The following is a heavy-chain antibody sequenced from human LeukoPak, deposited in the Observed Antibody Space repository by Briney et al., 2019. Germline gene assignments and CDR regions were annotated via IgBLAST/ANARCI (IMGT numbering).Heavy chain of an antibody. CDR3: ARAYYYDSSGSDY. V-gene: IGHV4-34*01. CDR2: INHSGST. Sequence: SETLSLTCAVYGGSFSGYYWSWIRQPPGKGLEWIGEINHSGSTNYNPSLKSRVTMSVDTSKNQFSLKLSSVTAADTAVYYCARAYYYDSSGSDYWGQGTLVTVSS. J-gene: IGHJ4*02. D-gene: IGHD3-22*01. CDR1: GGSFSGYY.